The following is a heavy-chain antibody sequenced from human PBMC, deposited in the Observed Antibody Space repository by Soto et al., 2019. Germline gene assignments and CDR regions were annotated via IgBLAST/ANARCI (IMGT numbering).Heavy chain of an antibody. CDR1: GFTFSSYS. D-gene: IGHD6-19*01. J-gene: IGHJ4*02. CDR3: ARVRIAVAGVFGFDY. V-gene: IGHV3-21*01. CDR2: ISSSSSYI. Sequence: GSLRLSCAASGFTFSSYSMNWVRQAPGKGLEWVSSISSSSSYIYYADSVKGRFTISRDNAKNSLYLQMNSLRAEDTAVYYCARVRIAVAGVFGFDYWGQGTLVTVSS.